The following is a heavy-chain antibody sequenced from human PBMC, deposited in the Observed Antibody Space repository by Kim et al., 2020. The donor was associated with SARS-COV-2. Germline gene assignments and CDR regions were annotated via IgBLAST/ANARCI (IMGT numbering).Heavy chain of an antibody. Sequence: GGSLRLSCAASGFTFDDYAMHWVRQAPGKGLEWVSGISWNSGSIGYADSVKGRFTISRDNAKNSLYLQMNSLRAEDTALYYCATTPVRWLPLDYWGQGTLVTVSS. CDR2: ISWNSGSI. V-gene: IGHV3-9*01. CDR1: GFTFDDYA. CDR3: ATTPVRWLPLDY. J-gene: IGHJ4*02. D-gene: IGHD3-22*01.